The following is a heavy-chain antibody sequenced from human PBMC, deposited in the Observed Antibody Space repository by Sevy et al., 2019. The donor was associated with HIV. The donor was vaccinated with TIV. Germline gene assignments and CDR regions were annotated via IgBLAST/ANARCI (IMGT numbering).Heavy chain of an antibody. CDR2: IRSKAHGGTT. Sequence: GGSLRLSCIASGFTFGDYPMSWFRQAPGKGLEWVGFIRSKAHGGTTEYAASVKGRFTIRRDDSRGIAYLQMISLKNEEPAEYYCTSEAGGYSGYAQIYGLVYWGQGTLVTVSS. CDR1: GFTFGDYP. J-gene: IGHJ4*02. CDR3: TSEAGGYSGYAQIYGLVY. V-gene: IGHV3-49*03. D-gene: IGHD5-12*01.